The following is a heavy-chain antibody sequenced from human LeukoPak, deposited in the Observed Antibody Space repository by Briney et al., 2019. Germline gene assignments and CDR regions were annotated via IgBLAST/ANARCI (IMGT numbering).Heavy chain of an antibody. CDR3: ARLSSGWYEYAFDI. CDR2: IYPGDSDT. D-gene: IGHD6-19*01. V-gene: IGHV5-51*01. Sequence: GESPKISCKGSGYNFTNYWIGWVRQVPGKGLEWMGIIYPGDSDTRYSPSFQGQVTISADKSISTAYLQWSSLKASDTAMYYCARLSSGWYEYAFDIWGQGTMVTVSS. J-gene: IGHJ3*02. CDR1: GYNFTNYW.